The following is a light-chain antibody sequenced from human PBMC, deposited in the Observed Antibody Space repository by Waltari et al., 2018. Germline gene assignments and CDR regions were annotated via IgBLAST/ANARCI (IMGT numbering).Light chain of an antibody. Sequence: QSALTQPASVSGSPGQSITIPCTGTSSDVGGYNYVSWYQQHPGKAPKLMIYDVSNRPSGVSNRFSGSKSGNTASLTISGLQAEDEADYYCRSFTSSNSWVFGGGTKLTVL. V-gene: IGLV2-14*03. CDR1: SSDVGGYNY. CDR2: DVS. CDR3: RSFTSSNSWV. J-gene: IGLJ3*02.